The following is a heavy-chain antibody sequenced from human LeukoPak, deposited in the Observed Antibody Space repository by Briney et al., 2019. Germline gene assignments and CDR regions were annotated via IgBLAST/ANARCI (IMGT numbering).Heavy chain of an antibody. CDR3: AKDHGRDYGDELHS. D-gene: IGHD4/OR15-4a*01. Sequence: GGSLRLSCAASGFSFSAFAMSWVRQAPGNGLEWVSAIHGSDDDTYYADSVRGRFTISRDNSKNTVYLHMNGLRSEDTALYYCAKDHGRDYGDELHSWGQGTLVTVSS. J-gene: IGHJ4*02. V-gene: IGHV3-23*01. CDR1: GFSFSAFA. CDR2: IHGSDDDT.